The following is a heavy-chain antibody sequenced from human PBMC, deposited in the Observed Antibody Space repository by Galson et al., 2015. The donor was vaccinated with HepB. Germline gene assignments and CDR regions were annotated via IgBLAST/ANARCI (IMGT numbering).Heavy chain of an antibody. V-gene: IGHV3-23*01. CDR1: GFTFSSYA. Sequence: SLRLSCAASGFTFSSYAMSWVRQAPGKGLEWVSAISGSGGSTYYADSVKGRFTISRDNSKNTLYLQMNSLRAEDTAVYYCAKDLSDYGDYGTDYFDYWGQGTLVTVSS. CDR2: ISGSGGST. CDR3: AKDLSDYGDYGTDYFDY. J-gene: IGHJ4*02. D-gene: IGHD4-17*01.